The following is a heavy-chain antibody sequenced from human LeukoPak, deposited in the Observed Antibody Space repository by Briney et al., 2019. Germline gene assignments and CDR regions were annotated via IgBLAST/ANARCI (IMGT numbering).Heavy chain of an antibody. CDR2: ISPDGRNI. D-gene: IGHD1-7*01. Sequence: GGSLRLSCAASGFTLSDYWMNWVRQAPGKWPVWVSHISPDGRNIAYADSVKGRFTISRDSAKNTLYLQMNSLRVGDTAVYYCVGDGGGTTPYDCWGQGTLVTVSS. CDR3: VGDGGGTTPYDC. CDR1: GFTLSDYW. J-gene: IGHJ4*02. V-gene: IGHV3-74*01.